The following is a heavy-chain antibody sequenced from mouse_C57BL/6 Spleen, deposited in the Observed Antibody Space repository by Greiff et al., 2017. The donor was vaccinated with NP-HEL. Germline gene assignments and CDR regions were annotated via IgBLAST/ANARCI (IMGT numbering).Heavy chain of an antibody. D-gene: IGHD1-1*01. CDR2: FYPGSGSI. V-gene: IGHV1-62-2*01. CDR3: ARHEEGYYYGSSLWYFDV. CDR1: GYTFTEYT. J-gene: IGHJ1*03. Sequence: VQLQQSGAELVKPGASVKLSCKASGYTFTEYTIHWVKQRSGQGLEWIGWFYPGSGSIKYNEKFKDKATLTADKSSSTVYMELSRLTSEDSAVYFCARHEEGYYYGSSLWYFDVWGTGTTVTVSS.